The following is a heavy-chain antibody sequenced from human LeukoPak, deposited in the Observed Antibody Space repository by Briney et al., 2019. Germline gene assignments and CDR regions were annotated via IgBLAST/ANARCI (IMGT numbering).Heavy chain of an antibody. CDR3: AKDRAYRDAFDI. CDR1: GFTFSSYA. D-gene: IGHD5-18*01. CDR2: ISGSGGST. Sequence: SGGSLRLSCAASGFTFSSYAMSWVRQAPGKGLEWVSAISGSGGSTYYADSVKGRFTISRDNSKNTLYLQMNSLRAEDTAVYYCAKDRAYRDAFDIWGQGTMVTVSS. J-gene: IGHJ3*02. V-gene: IGHV3-23*01.